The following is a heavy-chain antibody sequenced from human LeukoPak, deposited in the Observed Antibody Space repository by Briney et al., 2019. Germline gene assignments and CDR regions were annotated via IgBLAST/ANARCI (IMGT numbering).Heavy chain of an antibody. D-gene: IGHD6-6*01. J-gene: IGHJ5*01. CDR1: GFTFSDSY. Sequence: GGSLRLSCAASGFTFSDSYMTWVRQAPGKGVEWVAYISGSGHDINYSDSVKGRFAISRDNAKNSLYLQMSSLRVEDTAVYYCTRDPRHFDSCGQGTLVTVSS. CDR3: TRDPRHFDS. V-gene: IGHV3-11*04. CDR2: ISGSGHDI.